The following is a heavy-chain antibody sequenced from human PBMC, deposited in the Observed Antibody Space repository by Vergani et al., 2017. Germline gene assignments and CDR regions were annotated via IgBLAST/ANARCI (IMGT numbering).Heavy chain of an antibody. CDR3: ARAGEWLLWDYMDV. V-gene: IGHV1-18*01. Sequence: QVQLVQSGAELKKPGASVSVSCKGSSHTFQTYGISWVRQAPGKGLEWMAWIRPYTGHTIYAQKFQDRVTMTADTSTNTAYMELRSLRSDDTAVYFCARAGEWLLWDYMDVWGKGTTVTVSS. CDR2: IRPYTGHT. CDR1: SHTFQTYG. J-gene: IGHJ6*03. D-gene: IGHD3-3*01.